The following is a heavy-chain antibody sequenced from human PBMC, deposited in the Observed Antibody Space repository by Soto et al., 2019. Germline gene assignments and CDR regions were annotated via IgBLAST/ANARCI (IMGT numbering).Heavy chain of an antibody. CDR3: ARVVLTITRGAFDV. D-gene: IGHD3-9*01. V-gene: IGHV4-4*02. Sequence: QVQLQESGPGLVKPSGTLSLTCAVSGGSISSSHWWTWVRQSPGKGLEYIGEISHSGTSNSNPSLKSRVTLSVDKSKNLFSLTLTSVTAADTAVYYCARVVLTITRGAFDVWGQGTLVIVSS. CDR2: ISHSGTS. J-gene: IGHJ3*01. CDR1: GGSISSSHW.